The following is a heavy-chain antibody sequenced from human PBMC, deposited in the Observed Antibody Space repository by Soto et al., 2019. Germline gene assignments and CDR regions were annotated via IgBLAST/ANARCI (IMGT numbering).Heavy chain of an antibody. CDR2: FNPNSGGT. Sequence: ASVKVSCKASGYTFTGYYMHWVRQAPGQGLEWMGWFNPNSGGTNYAQKFQGWVTMTRDTSISTAYMELSRLRSDDTAVYYCARRRGWYCSGGSCYKSRQDYFDYWGQGTLVTVSS. J-gene: IGHJ4*02. CDR3: ARRRGWYCSGGSCYKSRQDYFDY. V-gene: IGHV1-2*04. CDR1: GYTFTGYY. D-gene: IGHD2-15*01.